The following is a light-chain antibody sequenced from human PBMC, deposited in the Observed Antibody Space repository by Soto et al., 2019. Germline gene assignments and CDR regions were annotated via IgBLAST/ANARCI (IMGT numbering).Light chain of an antibody. CDR1: QGISNY. CDR2: AAS. Sequence: DIQMTQAPSSLSASVGDRVTITCRASQGISNYLACYQQKPGKVPKLLIYAASTSPSGVPSRFSGSGSGTDFTLTISSLQPEDVAAYYCQWYNCAIPYSFCQGTKLEIK. V-gene: IGKV1-27*01. CDR3: QWYNCAIPYS. J-gene: IGKJ2*01.